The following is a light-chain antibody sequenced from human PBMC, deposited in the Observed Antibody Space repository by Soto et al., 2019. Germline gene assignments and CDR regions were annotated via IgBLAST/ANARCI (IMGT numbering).Light chain of an antibody. V-gene: IGKV1-39*01. Sequence: IQMTQSPSSLSASVGDRVTITCRASQRITTYLNWYQQKPGEAPKLLISTSGTLQRGVPSRFSRSGSGIDFTLTSAALRPEDFATYFWQQTYTTPYTFGQGTKLEIK. J-gene: IGKJ2*01. CDR1: QRITTY. CDR3: QQTYTTPYT. CDR2: TSG.